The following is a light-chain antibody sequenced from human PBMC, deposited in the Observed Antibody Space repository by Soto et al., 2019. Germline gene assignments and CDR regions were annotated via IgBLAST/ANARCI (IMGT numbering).Light chain of an antibody. V-gene: IGLV2-23*02. CDR2: EVR. Sequence: QSALTQPASVSGSPGQSITISCTGTSSDVGTYNLVSWYQQYPGKAPKLIIYEVRKRPSWISNRFSGSKSDNTASLTIPGLQAEDEADYYCCSYAGRNSVVFGGGTKLTVL. CDR3: CSYAGRNSVV. CDR1: SSDVGTYNL. J-gene: IGLJ2*01.